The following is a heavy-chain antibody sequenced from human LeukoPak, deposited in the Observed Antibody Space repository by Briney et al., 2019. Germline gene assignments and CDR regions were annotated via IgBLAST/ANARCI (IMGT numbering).Heavy chain of an antibody. Sequence: PGRSLRLSCAASGFTFSIYAMYWVRQAPGKGLEWVAAISYDGSNKYYADSVKGRFTISRDNSKNTLYLQMNSLRAEDTAVYYCAKVLKLELGEKNFDYWGQGTLVTVSS. CDR3: AKVLKLELGEKNFDY. J-gene: IGHJ4*02. CDR2: ISYDGSNK. V-gene: IGHV3-30-3*01. CDR1: GFTFSIYA. D-gene: IGHD1-7*01.